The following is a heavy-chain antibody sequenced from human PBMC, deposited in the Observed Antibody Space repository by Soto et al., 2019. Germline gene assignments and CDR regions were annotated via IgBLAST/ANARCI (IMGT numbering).Heavy chain of an antibody. CDR3: ARAPRGYSLSYFDY. CDR1: GGTFSSYA. CDR2: IIPIFGTA. D-gene: IGHD5-18*01. V-gene: IGHV1-69*13. Sequence: ASVKVSCKASGGTFSSYAISWVRQAPGQGLEWMGGIIPIFGTANYAQKFQGRVTITADESTSTAYMELSSLRSEDTAVYYCARAPRGYSLSYFDYWGQGTLVTVSS. J-gene: IGHJ4*02.